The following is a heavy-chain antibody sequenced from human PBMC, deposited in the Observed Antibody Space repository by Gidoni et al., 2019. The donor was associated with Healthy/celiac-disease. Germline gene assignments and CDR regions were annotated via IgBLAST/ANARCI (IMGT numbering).Heavy chain of an antibody. CDR1: GGTFSSYA. J-gene: IGHJ6*02. V-gene: IGHV1-69*04. CDR2: IIPILGIA. D-gene: IGHD1-26*01. Sequence: QVQLVQSGAEVKKPGSSVKVSCKASGGTFSSYALSWVRQAPGQGLEWMGRIIPILGIANYAQKFQGRVTITADKSTSTAYMELSSLRSEDTAVYYCARELAYKEGATSSSYYYYGMDVWGQGTTVTVSS. CDR3: ARELAYKEGATSSSYYYYGMDV.